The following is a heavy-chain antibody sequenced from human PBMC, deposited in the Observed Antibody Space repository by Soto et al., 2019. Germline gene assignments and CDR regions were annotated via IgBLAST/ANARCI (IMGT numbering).Heavy chain of an antibody. CDR2: IYPGDSDT. J-gene: IGHJ3*02. D-gene: IGHD1-26*01. CDR1: EDSFTNYW. CDR3: ARPIPYSGSRWDAFDI. V-gene: IGHV5-51*01. Sequence: KISKNASEDSFTNYWIGWVRQKPGKRLEWMGIIYPGDSDTRYSPSFQGQVTSSADKSISTAYLQWSSLKASDTAMYYCARPIPYSGSRWDAFDIWGQGTMVTVSS.